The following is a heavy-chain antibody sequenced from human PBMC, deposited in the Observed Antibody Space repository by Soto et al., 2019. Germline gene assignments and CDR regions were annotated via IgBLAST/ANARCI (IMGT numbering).Heavy chain of an antibody. CDR3: ARAAYYGSGRYYIEY. CDR2: ISSNGGST. D-gene: IGHD3-10*01. V-gene: IGHV3-64*01. CDR1: GFTFSSYA. Sequence: EVQLVESGGGLVQPGGSLRLSCAASGFTFSSYAMHWVRQAPGKGLEYVSAISSNGGSTYYANSVKGRFTISRDNSKNTLYLQMGSLRAEDMAVYYCARAAYYGSGRYYIEYWGQGTLVTVSS. J-gene: IGHJ4*02.